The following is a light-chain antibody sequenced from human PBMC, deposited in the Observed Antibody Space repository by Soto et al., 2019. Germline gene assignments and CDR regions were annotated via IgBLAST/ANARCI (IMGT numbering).Light chain of an antibody. CDR2: EAS. CDR1: SSDVGGYKY. J-gene: IGLJ2*01. CDR3: SSFTSSSTPV. V-gene: IGLV2-14*01. Sequence: QSALTQPASVSGSPGQSITISCTGTSSDVGGYKYVSWYQKHPGKAPKLMIYEASYRPSGVSNRFSGSKSGNTASLTISGLQAEDEAEYFCSSFTSSSTPVFGGGTK.